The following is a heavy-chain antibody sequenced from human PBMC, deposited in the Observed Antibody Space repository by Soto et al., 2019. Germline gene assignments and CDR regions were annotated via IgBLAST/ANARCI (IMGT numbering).Heavy chain of an antibody. J-gene: IGHJ6*02. CDR3: ARGGSRFYAMDV. CDR1: GGSISSGGYS. CDR2: IYHGGST. V-gene: IGHV4-30-2*01. Sequence: QLQLQESGSGLVKPSQTLSLSCAVSGGSISSGGYSWSWLRQPPGKGLEWIGHIYHGGSTHYNPSRRSRVTISVDMSKTHFSLKLRSVTAADTAVYYCARGGSRFYAMDVWGQGTTVTV.